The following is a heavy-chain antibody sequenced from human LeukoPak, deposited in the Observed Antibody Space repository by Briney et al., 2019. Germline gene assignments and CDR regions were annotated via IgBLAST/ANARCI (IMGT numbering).Heavy chain of an antibody. D-gene: IGHD1-26*01. CDR3: AIDYSGQWEQLTGWWIDP. CDR2: INPSGDFR. CDR1: GYTFGTHW. V-gene: IGHV1-46*01. Sequence: ASVKVSCKPSGYTFGTHWMHWVRQAPGQGLEWMAIINPSGDFRSYAQKFQGRVTVTRDMSTRTVYMELSDLRPEDTAVYYCAIDYSGQWEQLTGWWIDPWGQGTLVIVSS. J-gene: IGHJ5*02.